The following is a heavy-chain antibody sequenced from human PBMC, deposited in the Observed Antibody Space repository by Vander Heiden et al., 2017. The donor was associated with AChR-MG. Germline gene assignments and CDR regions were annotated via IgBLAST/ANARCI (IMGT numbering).Heavy chain of an antibody. CDR1: GGYISSGDYY. V-gene: IGHV4-30-4*01. CDR3: ARYSSGRYYYVDD. CDR2: IYYSGST. J-gene: IGHJ4*02. Sequence: QVQLQESGPGLVKPSRTLSLTCTVSGGYISSGDYYWSWIRQPPGRGLEWIGCIYYSGSTIYNPSLKSRVTISRDTSKNQFSLKLTSVTAADTAVYYGARYSSGRYYYVDDWGQGTRVSVSA. D-gene: IGHD6-19*01.